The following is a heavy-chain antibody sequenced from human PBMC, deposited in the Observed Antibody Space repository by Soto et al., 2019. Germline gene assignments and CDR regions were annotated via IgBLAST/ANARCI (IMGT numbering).Heavy chain of an antibody. Sequence: QVQLVESGGGVVQPGRSLRLSCAASGFTFSSYAMHWVRQAPGKGLEWVAVISYDGSNKYYADSVKGRFTISRDNSKNTSYLQMNSLRVDDTDVYYCASVRYGVCEQDWFDLCGRASLVTVSS. CDR1: GFTFSSYA. D-gene: IGHD4-17*01. V-gene: IGHV3-30-3*01. J-gene: IGHJ5*02. CDR2: ISYDGSNK. CDR3: ASVRYGVCEQDWFDL.